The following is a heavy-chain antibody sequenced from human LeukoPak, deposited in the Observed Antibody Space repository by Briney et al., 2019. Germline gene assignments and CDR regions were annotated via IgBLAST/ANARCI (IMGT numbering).Heavy chain of an antibody. D-gene: IGHD5-24*01. V-gene: IGHV3-21*01. Sequence: PGGSLRLSCAASGFTFSSYSMNWVRQAPGKGLEWVSSISSSSSYIYYADSVKGRFTISRDNAKNSLYLQMNSLRAEDTAVYYCARISRAGGYNLFDAFDIWGQGTMVTVSS. CDR3: ARISRAGGYNLFDAFDI. J-gene: IGHJ3*02. CDR1: GFTFSSYS. CDR2: ISSSSSYI.